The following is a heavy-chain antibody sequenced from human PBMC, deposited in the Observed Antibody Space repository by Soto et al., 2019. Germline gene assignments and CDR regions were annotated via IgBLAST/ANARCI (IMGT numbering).Heavy chain of an antibody. CDR1: GGTFSSYA. V-gene: IGHV1-69*13. CDR3: ARGAPAAIYYYGMDV. D-gene: IGHD2-2*01. Sequence: SVKVSCKASGGTFSSYAISWVRQAPGQGLEWMGGIIPIFGTANYAQKFQGRVTITADESTSTAYMELSSLRSEDTAVYYCARGAPAAIYYYGMDVWGQGTTVTVSS. CDR2: IIPIFGTA. J-gene: IGHJ6*02.